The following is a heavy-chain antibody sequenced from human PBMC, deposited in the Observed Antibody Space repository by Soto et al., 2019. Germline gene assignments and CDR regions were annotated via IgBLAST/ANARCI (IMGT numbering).Heavy chain of an antibody. CDR2: ISSSSSTI. CDR3: ARGGEDVVVVAATGYYYYMDV. Sequence: GSLRLSCAASGFTFSSYSMNWVRQAPGKGLEWVSYISSSSSTIYYADSVKGRFTISRDSAKNSLYLQMNSLRAEDTAVYYCARGGEDVVVVAATGYYYYMDVWGKGTTVTVSS. CDR1: GFTFSSYS. V-gene: IGHV3-48*01. D-gene: IGHD2-15*01. J-gene: IGHJ6*03.